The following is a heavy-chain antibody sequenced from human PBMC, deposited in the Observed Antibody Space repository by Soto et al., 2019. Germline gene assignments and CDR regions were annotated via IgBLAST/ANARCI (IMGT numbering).Heavy chain of an antibody. D-gene: IGHD5-12*01. CDR2: MNPNSGST. Sequence: QVQLVQSGAEVKKLGASVKVSCKASGYTFTSYDINWVRQATGQGLEYLGWMNPNSGSTGYVPKFQGRVTMTKVTAISTAYMELSSLRSQNTAVYYCERGIKYVDYPRWFDPWGQGTLVTVSS. CDR1: GYTFTSYD. V-gene: IGHV1-8*01. J-gene: IGHJ5*02. CDR3: ERGIKYVDYPRWFDP.